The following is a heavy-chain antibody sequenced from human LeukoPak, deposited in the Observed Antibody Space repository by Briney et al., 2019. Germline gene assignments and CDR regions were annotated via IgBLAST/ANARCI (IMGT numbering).Heavy chain of an antibody. CDR3: AGTGWAADFTEYFQH. CDR2: IYYSSST. J-gene: IGHJ1*01. V-gene: IGHV4-59*01. Sequence: SETLSLTCTVSGVSISSYYRSWIRQPPGKGLEWIGYIYYSSSTNYNPSLKSRITISVDTSKDQFSLEMSAVSAAVTAVYYCAGTGWAADFTEYFQHWGQGTLVSVSS. D-gene: IGHD6-13*01. CDR1: GVSISSYY.